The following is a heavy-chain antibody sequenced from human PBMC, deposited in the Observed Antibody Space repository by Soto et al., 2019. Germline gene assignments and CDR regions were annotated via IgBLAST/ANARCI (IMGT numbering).Heavy chain of an antibody. D-gene: IGHD4-4*01. CDR3: ARFQLLPVSYYGMDV. Sequence: PGGSLRLSCAASGFTFSDYYMSWIRQVPGKGLEWVSYVSSSGSTVYYADSVKGRFTISRDNAKNSLYLQMNTLRAEDTAVYYCARFQLLPVSYYGMDVWGQGTTVTV. CDR1: GFTFSDYY. J-gene: IGHJ6*02. CDR2: VSSSGSTV. V-gene: IGHV3-11*01.